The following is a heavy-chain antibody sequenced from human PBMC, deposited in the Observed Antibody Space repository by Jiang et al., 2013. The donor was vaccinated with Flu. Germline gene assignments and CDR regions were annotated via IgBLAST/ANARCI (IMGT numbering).Heavy chain of an antibody. D-gene: IGHD2-15*01. CDR2: IKTSGTAI. J-gene: IGHJ3*01. Sequence: QLLESGGGLVQPGGSLRLSCAASGFTFSSFEMNWVRQAPGKGLEWVSYIKTSGTAIYYADSVKGRFTISRDDAKNSLYLQMNSLRAEDTAVYYCAKGGYCVGGTCYIMNAFDFWGQGTMVTVSS. CDR3: AKGGYCVGGTCYIMNAFDF. V-gene: IGHV3-48*03. CDR1: GFTFSSFE.